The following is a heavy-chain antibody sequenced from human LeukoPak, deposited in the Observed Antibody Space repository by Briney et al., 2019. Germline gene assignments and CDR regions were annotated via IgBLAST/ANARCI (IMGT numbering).Heavy chain of an antibody. D-gene: IGHD5-18*01. CDR3: ARAAMVTGLDY. V-gene: IGHV3-74*01. CDR2: INSDGSST. Sequence: PGGSLRLSCAASGFTFSSYWMHWVRQAPGKGLVWVSRINSDGSSTSYADSVKGRFTISRDNAKNTLYLQMNSLRAEDTAVYYCARAAMVTGLDYLGQGTLVTVSS. CDR1: GFTFSSYW. J-gene: IGHJ4*02.